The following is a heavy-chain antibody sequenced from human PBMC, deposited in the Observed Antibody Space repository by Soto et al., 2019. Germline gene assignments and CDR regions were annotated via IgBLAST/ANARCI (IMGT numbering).Heavy chain of an antibody. V-gene: IGHV3-72*01. Sequence: EVQLVESGGGLVQPGRSLRLSCAAFGFTFSDHYMDWVRQAPGKGLEWVGRIRNKANSYTTEYAASVQGRFTISRDDSKKSLFLQMNSLKTEDTAVYYCSRAGILTTPYYFDYWGQGTLVTVSS. CDR2: IRNKANSYTT. J-gene: IGHJ4*01. CDR3: SRAGILTTPYYFDY. D-gene: IGHD4-4*01. CDR1: GFTFSDHY.